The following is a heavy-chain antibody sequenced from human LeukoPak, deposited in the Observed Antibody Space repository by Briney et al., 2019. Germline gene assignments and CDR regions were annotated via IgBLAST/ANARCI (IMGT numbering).Heavy chain of an antibody. D-gene: IGHD6-19*01. Sequence: GASVTVSFKASGYMFTSYGLSWVRQAPGQGLEWMVWISAYNGNTRYAQKFQGRVTMTTDTSPRTAYMEMRSLRSDDTAVYYCARERRGRAVANPYYYNGMDVWGEGTTVTVSS. J-gene: IGHJ6*04. CDR3: ARERRGRAVANPYYYNGMDV. CDR1: GYMFTSYG. V-gene: IGHV1-18*01. CDR2: ISAYNGNT.